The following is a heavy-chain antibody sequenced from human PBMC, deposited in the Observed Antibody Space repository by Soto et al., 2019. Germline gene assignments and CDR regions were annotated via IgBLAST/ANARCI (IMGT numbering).Heavy chain of an antibody. CDR2: IYYTGKT. CDR3: GRDLTSNANCIDP. J-gene: IGHJ5*02. V-gene: IGHV4-30-4*01. Sequence: SETLSLTCSVSGDYIHVGGYYWTWIRQRPGKGPEWMGYIYYTGKTYYNPSLESRLTMSVDRSKNQFSLRLTSVTAADTAVYFCGRDLTSNANCIDPWGQGTLVTVSS. CDR1: GDYIHVGGYY. D-gene: IGHD2-2*01.